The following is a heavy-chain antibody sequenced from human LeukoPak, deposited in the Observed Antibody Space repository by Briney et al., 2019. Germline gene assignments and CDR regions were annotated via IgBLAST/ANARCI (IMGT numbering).Heavy chain of an antibody. CDR1: GFTFSSYA. CDR3: AKGSANSRPYYFDF. J-gene: IGHJ4*02. CDR2: ISGSGGAT. D-gene: IGHD6-19*01. Sequence: GSLRLSCSASGFTFSSYAMSWVRQASGKGLEWVSVISGSGGATYYADSVKGRFTISRDNSKNTLYLQMNSLRAEDTAIYYCAKGSANSRPYYFDFWGQEILVTVST. V-gene: IGHV3-23*01.